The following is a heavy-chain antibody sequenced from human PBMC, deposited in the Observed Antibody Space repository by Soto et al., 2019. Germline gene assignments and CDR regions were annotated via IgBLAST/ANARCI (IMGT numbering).Heavy chain of an antibody. D-gene: IGHD4-17*01. CDR3: AKDLLRSTVTTFDY. CDR2: ISYDGSNK. V-gene: IGHV3-30*18. CDR1: GFTFSSYG. Sequence: QVQLVESGGGVVQPGRSLRLSCAASGFTFSSYGMQWVRQAPGKGLEWVAVISYDGSNKYYADSVKGRFTISRDNSKNTLYLQMNSLRAEDTAVYYCAKDLLRSTVTTFDYWGQGTLVTVSS. J-gene: IGHJ4*02.